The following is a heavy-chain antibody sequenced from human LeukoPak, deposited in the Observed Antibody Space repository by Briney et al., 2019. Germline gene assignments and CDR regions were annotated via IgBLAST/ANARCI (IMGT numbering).Heavy chain of an antibody. Sequence: GGSLRLSCAASGFTFSGYAMSWVRQAPGKGLEWVSAVSGSGTRTYYADSVKGRFTISRDNSKNTLYLQMNSLRAEDTAVYYCLADTNSFDYWGQGTLVTVSS. D-gene: IGHD5-18*01. V-gene: IGHV3-23*01. CDR1: GFTFSGYA. J-gene: IGHJ4*02. CDR3: LADTNSFDY. CDR2: VSGSGTRT.